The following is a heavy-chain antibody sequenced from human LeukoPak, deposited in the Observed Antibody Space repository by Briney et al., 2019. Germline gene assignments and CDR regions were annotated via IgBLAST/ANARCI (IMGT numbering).Heavy chain of an antibody. J-gene: IGHJ4*02. V-gene: IGHV3-48*03. CDR3: ARDEVAAAGAGGDY. D-gene: IGHD6-13*01. CDR1: GFTFSSYE. CDR2: ISSSGSTI. Sequence: GGSLRLSCAASGFTFSSYEMNWVRQAPGKGLEWVSYISSSGSTIYYADSVKGRFTISRDNAKNSLYLQMNSLRAEDTAVYYCARDEVAAAGAGGDYWGQGTLVTVSS.